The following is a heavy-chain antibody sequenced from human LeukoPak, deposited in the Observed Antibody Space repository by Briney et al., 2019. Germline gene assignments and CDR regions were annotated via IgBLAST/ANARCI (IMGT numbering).Heavy chain of an antibody. Sequence: ASVKVSCKPYVDSFTVYFIHCVPHTPEQRHGSMDCIDSSSGDKKYAQKFQGRVRMPRDTYNSTVYMELSRLRSDDTAVYFCARYGSTGYSRDYWVQGTLVLVSS. D-gene: IGHD3-22*01. J-gene: IGHJ4*02. CDR3: ARYGSTGYSRDY. CDR1: VDSFTVYF. V-gene: IGHV1-2*02. CDR2: IDSSSGDK.